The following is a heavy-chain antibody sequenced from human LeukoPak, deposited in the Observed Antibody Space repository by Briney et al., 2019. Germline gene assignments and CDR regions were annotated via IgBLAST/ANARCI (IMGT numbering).Heavy chain of an antibody. Sequence: SETLSLTCTVSGGSISSYYWSWIRQPPGKGLEWIGYIYYSGSTNYNPSLKSRVTISIDMSKNQFSLKLSSVTAADTAVYYCARQGYCSGGSCYGWSYYYYMDVWGKGTTVTVSS. CDR3: ARQGYCSGGSCYGWSYYYYMDV. CDR1: GGSISSYY. D-gene: IGHD2-15*01. CDR2: IYYSGST. J-gene: IGHJ6*03. V-gene: IGHV4-59*08.